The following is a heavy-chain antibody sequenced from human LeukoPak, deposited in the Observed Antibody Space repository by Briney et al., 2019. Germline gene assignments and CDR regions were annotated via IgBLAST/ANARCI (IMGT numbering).Heavy chain of an antibody. D-gene: IGHD5-18*01. CDR2: IIPIFGTA. CDR3: ASSVELWSQYYRYFDL. Sequence: GASVKVSCKASGGTFSSYAISWVRQAPGQGLEWMGGIIPIFGTANYAQKFQGRVTITADESTSTAYMELSSLRSEDTAVYYCASSVELWSQYYRYFDLWGRGTLVTVSS. CDR1: GGTFSSYA. J-gene: IGHJ2*01. V-gene: IGHV1-69*01.